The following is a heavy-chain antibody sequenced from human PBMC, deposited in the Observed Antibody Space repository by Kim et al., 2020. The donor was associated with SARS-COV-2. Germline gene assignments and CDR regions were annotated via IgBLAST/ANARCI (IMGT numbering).Heavy chain of an antibody. J-gene: IGHJ4*02. CDR2: ISSSSDYI. V-gene: IGHV3-21*01. Sequence: GGSLRLSCAASGFTFSSYSMNWVRQAPGKGLEWVSSISSSSDYIYYADSAKGRFTISRDNAKNSLYLQMNSLRAADTAVYYCARDYYGDFYFDYWGQGTLVTVSS. CDR1: GFTFSSYS. CDR3: ARDYYGDFYFDY. D-gene: IGHD4-17*01.